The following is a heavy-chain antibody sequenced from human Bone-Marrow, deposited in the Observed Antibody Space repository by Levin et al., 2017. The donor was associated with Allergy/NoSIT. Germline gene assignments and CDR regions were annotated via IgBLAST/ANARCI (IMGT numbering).Heavy chain of an antibody. CDR1: GFTFSSYG. J-gene: IGHJ2*01. CDR2: IWYDGSNK. Sequence: GGSLRLSCAASGFTFSSYGMHWVRQAPGKGLEWVAVIWYDGSNKYYADSVKGRFTISRDNSKNTLYLQMNSLRAEDTAVYYCARAPRPRPRWYFDLWGRGTLVTVSS. V-gene: IGHV3-33*01. CDR3: ARAPRPRPRWYFDL.